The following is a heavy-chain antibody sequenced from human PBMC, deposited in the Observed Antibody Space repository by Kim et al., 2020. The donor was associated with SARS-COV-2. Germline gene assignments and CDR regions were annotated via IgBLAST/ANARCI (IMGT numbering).Heavy chain of an antibody. V-gene: IGHV1-3*01. CDR3: ARVGTMVRGVFDY. J-gene: IGHJ4*02. D-gene: IGHD3-10*01. Sequence: YSRKFPGSATNTRDTSASTAYMGLSSLRSEDTAVYYCARVGTMVRGVFDYWGQGTLVTVSS.